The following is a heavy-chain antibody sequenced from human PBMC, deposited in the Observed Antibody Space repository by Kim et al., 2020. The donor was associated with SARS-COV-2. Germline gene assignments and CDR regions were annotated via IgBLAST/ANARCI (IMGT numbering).Heavy chain of an antibody. CDR1: GFTFSSYA. Sequence: GGSLRLSCAASGFTFSSYAMHWVRQAPGKGLEYVSAISSNGGSTYYADSVKGRFTISRDNSKNTLYLQMGSLRAEDMAVYYCARGGQTAARAQPLDYWGQGTLVTVSS. CDR3: ARGGQTAARAQPLDY. D-gene: IGHD6-6*01. V-gene: IGHV3-64*02. CDR2: ISSNGGST. J-gene: IGHJ4*02.